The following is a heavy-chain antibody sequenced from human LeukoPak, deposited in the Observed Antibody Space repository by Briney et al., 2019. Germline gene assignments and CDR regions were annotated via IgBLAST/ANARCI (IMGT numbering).Heavy chain of an antibody. CDR1: GGSISSYY. CDR3: ARGLVQRYSRYYYYMDV. CDR2: IYYSGST. V-gene: IGHV4-59*12. J-gene: IGHJ6*03. Sequence: PSETLSLTCTVSGGSISSYYWSWIRQPPGKGLEWIGYIYYSGSTNYNPSLKSRVTISVDTSKNQFSLKLSSVTAADTAVYYCARGLVQRYSRYYYYMDVWGKGTTVTVSS. D-gene: IGHD2-21*01.